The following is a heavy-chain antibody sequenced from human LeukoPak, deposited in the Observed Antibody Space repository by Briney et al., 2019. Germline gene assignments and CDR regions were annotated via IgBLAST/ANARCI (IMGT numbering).Heavy chain of an antibody. CDR1: GFTFSSFE. CDR2: ISSGGTSR. V-gene: IGHV3-48*03. CDR3: ARGTDGYFQY. J-gene: IGHJ1*01. D-gene: IGHD1-1*01. Sequence: GGSLRLSCAASGFTFSSFEMNWVRQTPGKGLEWVSYISSGGTSRYYADSVKGRFTISRDNPKNSLYLQMNSLRADDTAVYYCARGTDGYFQYWGQGTLVTVSS.